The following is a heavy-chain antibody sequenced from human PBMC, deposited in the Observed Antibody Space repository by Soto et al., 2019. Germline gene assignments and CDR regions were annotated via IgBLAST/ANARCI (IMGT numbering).Heavy chain of an antibody. J-gene: IGHJ6*03. CDR1: GFTFSSYG. V-gene: IGHV3-30*18. CDR2: ISYDGSNK. CDR3: AKEEGRFWSGPVYYMDV. D-gene: IGHD3-3*01. Sequence: SGGSLRLSCAASGFTFSSYGMHWVRQAPGKGLEWVAVISYDGSNKYYADSVKGRFTISRDNSKNTLYLQMNSLRAEDTAVYYCAKEEGRFWSGPVYYMDVWGKGTTVTVSS.